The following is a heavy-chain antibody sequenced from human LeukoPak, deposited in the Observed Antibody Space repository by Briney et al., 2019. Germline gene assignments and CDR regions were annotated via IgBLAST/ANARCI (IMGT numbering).Heavy chain of an antibody. CDR2: IYYSGST. D-gene: IGHD6-13*01. V-gene: IGHV4-31*03. CDR3: ARESIAAAGIDY. CDR1: GGSISSGGYY. J-gene: IGHJ4*02. Sequence: PSETLSLTCTVSGGSISSGGYYWSWIRQHPGKGLEWTGYIYYSGSTYYNPSLKSRVTISVDTSKNQFPLKLSTVTAADTAVYYCARESIAAAGIDYWGQGTLVTVSS.